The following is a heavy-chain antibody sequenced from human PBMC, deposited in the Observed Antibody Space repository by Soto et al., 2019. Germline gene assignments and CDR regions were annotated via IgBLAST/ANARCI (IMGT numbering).Heavy chain of an antibody. CDR2: IIPIFGTA. Sequence: SVKVSCKASGGTFSSYAISWVRQAPGQGLEWMGGIIPIFGTANYAQKFQGRVTITADESTSTAYMELSSLRSEDTAVYYCASHMEGDYSHAFDYWGQGTLVTVSS. J-gene: IGHJ4*02. CDR3: ASHMEGDYSHAFDY. V-gene: IGHV1-69*13. CDR1: GGTFSSYA. D-gene: IGHD4-17*01.